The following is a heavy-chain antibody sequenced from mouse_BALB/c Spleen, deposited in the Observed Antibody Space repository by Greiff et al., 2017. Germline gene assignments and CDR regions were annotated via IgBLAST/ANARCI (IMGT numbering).Heavy chain of an antibody. D-gene: IGHD2-14*01. V-gene: IGHV3-8*02. J-gene: IGHJ4*01. CDR3: ARGKVRHYYAMDY. CDR2: ISYSGST. CDR1: GDSITSGY. Sequence: EVQLVESGPSLVKPSQTLSLTCSVTGDSITSGYWNWIRKFPGNKLEYMGYISYSGSTYYNPSLKSRISITRDTSKNQYYLQLNSVTTEDTATYYCARGKVRHYYAMDYWGQGTSVTVSS.